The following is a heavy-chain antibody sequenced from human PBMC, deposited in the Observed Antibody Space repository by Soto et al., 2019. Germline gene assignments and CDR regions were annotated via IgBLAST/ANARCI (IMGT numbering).Heavy chain of an antibody. J-gene: IGHJ3*02. V-gene: IGHV3-9*01. D-gene: IGHD6-19*01. CDR1: GFTFDDYA. CDR2: ISWNSDSI. CDR3: AKDLDYSSGWLGGDGFDI. Sequence: PGGSLRLSCAASGFTFDDYAMHWVRQAPGKGLEWVSGISWNSDSIAYADSVKGRFTISRDNAKNSLFLQMNSLRAEDTAFYYCAKDLDYSSGWLGGDGFDIWGQGTMVTVSS.